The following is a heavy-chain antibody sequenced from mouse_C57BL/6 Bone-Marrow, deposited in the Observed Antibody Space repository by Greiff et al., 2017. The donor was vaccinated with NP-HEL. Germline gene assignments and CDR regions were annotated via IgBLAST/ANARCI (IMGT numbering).Heavy chain of an antibody. CDR2: IRLKSDNYAT. CDR1: GFTFSNYW. V-gene: IGHV6-3*01. J-gene: IGHJ3*01. CDR3: PVWKFAY. Sequence: DVHLVESGGGLVQPGGSMKLSCVASGFTFSNYWMNWVRQSPEKGLEWVAQIRLKSDNYATHYAESVKGRFTISRDDSKSSVYLQMNNLRAEDTGIYYCPVWKFAYWGQGTLVTVSA. D-gene: IGHD2-10*02.